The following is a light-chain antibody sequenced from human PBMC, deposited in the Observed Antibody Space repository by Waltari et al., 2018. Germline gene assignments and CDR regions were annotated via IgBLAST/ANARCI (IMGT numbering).Light chain of an antibody. Sequence: QSALTQPPSASGSPGPSVTISGTGTTGDLGAYHPFNWYRQHPGKVPKPMIYDVNRRPSGGPDRCSGSKSGNTASLTVSGLQPEDEAVYYCNSFAGSDTVVFGGGTTLTVL. CDR3: NSFAGSDTVV. J-gene: IGLJ2*01. CDR2: DVN. V-gene: IGLV2-8*01. CDR1: TGDLGAYHP.